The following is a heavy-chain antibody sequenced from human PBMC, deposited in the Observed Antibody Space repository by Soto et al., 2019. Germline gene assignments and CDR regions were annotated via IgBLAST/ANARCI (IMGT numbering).Heavy chain of an antibody. CDR2: IYYSGST. CDR3: ARQTAGSWTEIDY. V-gene: IGHV4-31*03. D-gene: IGHD5-12*01. J-gene: IGHJ4*02. CDR1: GGSISSGGYY. Sequence: SETLSLTCTVSGGSISSGGYYWSWIRQHPGKGLEWIGYIYYSGSTYYNPSLKSRVTISVDTSKNQFSLKLSSVTAADTAVYYCARQTAGSWTEIDYWGQGTLVTVSS.